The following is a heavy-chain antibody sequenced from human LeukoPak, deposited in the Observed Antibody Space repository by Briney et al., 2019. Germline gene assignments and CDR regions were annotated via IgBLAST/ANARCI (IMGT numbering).Heavy chain of an antibody. D-gene: IGHD1-26*01. Sequence: GGSLRLSCAASGFTFSSYSVNWVRQAPGKGLEWVSSITSSSTYIYYADSVKGRFTISRDNAKNSLYVQMNSLRAEDTAVYYCTTDSSIVGAIHMSYWGQGTLVTVPS. CDR2: ITSSSTYI. V-gene: IGHV3-21*01. CDR3: TTDSSIVGAIHMSY. J-gene: IGHJ4*02. CDR1: GFTFSSYS.